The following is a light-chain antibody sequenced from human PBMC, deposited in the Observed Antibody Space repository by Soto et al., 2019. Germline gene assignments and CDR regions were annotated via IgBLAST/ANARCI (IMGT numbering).Light chain of an antibody. V-gene: IGKV2-24*01. Sequence: DIVLTQTRLSSPVTLGQPASISCRSSQSLVHIDGNTYFNWLQQRPGQPPRLLIYKISNRFPGVPARFSGSGAGTDFTLKISRVEAEDVGFYYCMQATQSYPFGQWTRLEIK. CDR1: QSLVHIDGNTY. J-gene: IGKJ2*01. CDR2: KIS. CDR3: MQATQSYP.